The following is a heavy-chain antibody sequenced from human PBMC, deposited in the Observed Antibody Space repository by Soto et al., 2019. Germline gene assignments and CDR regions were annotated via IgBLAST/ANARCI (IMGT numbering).Heavy chain of an antibody. CDR2: MNPNSGNT. CDR3: ARGTDVVVVTAIDY. D-gene: IGHD2-21*02. Sequence: ASVKVSCKASGYTFTNYDINWVRQATGQGLEWMGWMNPNSGNTDYAQKFQGRVAMTRDTSISTAYMELSGLTSEDTAVYYCARGTDVVVVTAIDYWGQGTLVTVSS. V-gene: IGHV1-8*01. CDR1: GYTFTNYD. J-gene: IGHJ4*02.